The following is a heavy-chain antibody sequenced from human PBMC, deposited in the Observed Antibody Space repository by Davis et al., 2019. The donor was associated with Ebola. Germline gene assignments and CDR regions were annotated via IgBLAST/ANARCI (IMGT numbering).Heavy chain of an antibody. CDR3: ARGTYYYGSGPPRFDY. CDR2: IYYSGST. V-gene: IGHV4-30-4*07. J-gene: IGHJ4*02. Sequence: MPSETLSLTCAVSGGSISSGGYSWSWIRQPPGKGLEWIGYIYYSGSTYYNPSLESRVTISVDTSKNQFSLKLSSVTAADTAVYYCARGTYYYGSGPPRFDYWGQGTLVTVSS. D-gene: IGHD3-10*01. CDR1: GGSISSGGYS.